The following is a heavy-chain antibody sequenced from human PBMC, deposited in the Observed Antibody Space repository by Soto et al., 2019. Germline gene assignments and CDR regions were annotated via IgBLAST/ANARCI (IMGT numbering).Heavy chain of an antibody. CDR3: ARGLGGRMYD. CDR1: GTIFSSYT. J-gene: IGHJ6*02. Sequence: QVQLVQSGAEVKKPGSSVRVSCKASGTIFSSYTISWVRQAPGQGLEWMGRIIPILGETNSAQKFQGRVTLTADKSTNTAYMQLNSLRLEDTAVYYCARGLGGRMYDWGQVTTGTVSS. V-gene: IGHV1-69*08. D-gene: IGHD3-16*01. CDR2: IIPILGET.